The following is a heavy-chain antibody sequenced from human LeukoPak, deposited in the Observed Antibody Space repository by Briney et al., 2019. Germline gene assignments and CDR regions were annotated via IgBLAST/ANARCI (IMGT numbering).Heavy chain of an antibody. CDR1: GFTFSSYW. V-gene: IGHV3-74*01. J-gene: IGHJ3*02. CDR3: ASPMVYAMGVNDAFDI. Sequence: GGSLRLSCAASGFTFSSYWMHWVRQAPGKGLVWVSGISWNSGSIGYADSVKGRFTISRDNAKNSLYLQMNSLRAEDTAVYYCASPMVYAMGVNDAFDIWGQGTMVTVSS. CDR2: ISWNSGSI. D-gene: IGHD2-8*01.